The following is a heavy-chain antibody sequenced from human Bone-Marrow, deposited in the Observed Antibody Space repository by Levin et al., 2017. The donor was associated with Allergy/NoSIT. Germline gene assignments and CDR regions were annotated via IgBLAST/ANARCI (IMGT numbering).Heavy chain of an antibody. D-gene: IGHD3-22*01. Sequence: GGSLRLSCAASGFTFSSYSMTWVRQAPGKGLEWVSYISSASGTIKYADSVRGRFTISRDNAENSLHLQINNLRDEDTAVYYCARGSVVIPWWYFDLWGRGTLVTVSS. CDR1: GFTFSSYS. CDR2: ISSASGTI. CDR3: ARGSVVIPWWYFDL. J-gene: IGHJ2*01. V-gene: IGHV3-48*02.